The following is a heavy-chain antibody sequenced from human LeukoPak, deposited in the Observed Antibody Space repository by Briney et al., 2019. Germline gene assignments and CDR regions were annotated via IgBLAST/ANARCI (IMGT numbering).Heavy chain of an antibody. CDR1: GYTFTSYG. J-gene: IGHJ4*02. D-gene: IGHD6-19*01. CDR3: ARGRGSYSSGPFGY. V-gene: IGHV1-18*01. Sequence: ASVKVSCKASGYTFTSYGISWVRQAPGQGLEWMGWISAYNGNTNYAQKLQGRVTMTTDTSTSTAYMELRSLRSDDTVVYYCARGRGSYSSGPFGYWGQGTLVTVSS. CDR2: ISAYNGNT.